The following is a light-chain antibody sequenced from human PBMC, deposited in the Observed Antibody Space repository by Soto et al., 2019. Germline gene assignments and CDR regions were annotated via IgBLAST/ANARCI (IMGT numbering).Light chain of an antibody. CDR2: GAS. V-gene: IGKV3-20*01. Sequence: EIVLTQSPGTLSLSPGERASLSCRASQSIANSLAWYQQKPGQAPRPLIFGASNRATGIPDRFSGSGSGTDFTLTISRLEPEDFAVYHCQQYGGSSRTFGQGTKVDIK. CDR1: QSIANS. CDR3: QQYGGSSRT. J-gene: IGKJ1*01.